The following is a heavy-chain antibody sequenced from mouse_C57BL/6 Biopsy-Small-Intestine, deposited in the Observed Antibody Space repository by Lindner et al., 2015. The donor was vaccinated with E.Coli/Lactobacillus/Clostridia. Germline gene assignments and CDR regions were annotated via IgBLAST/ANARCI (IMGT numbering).Heavy chain of an antibody. J-gene: IGHJ4*01. CDR1: GFTFNTYA. V-gene: IGHV10-3*01. D-gene: IGHD2-2*01. CDR2: IRTKSNNYAT. Sequence: VQLQESGGGLVQPEGSLKLSCAASGFTFNTYAMHWVRQAPGKGLEWVARIRTKSNNYATYYADSVKDRFTTSRDDSQSMLYLQMNNLKTEDTAMYYCVRHGLWLREDAMDYWGQGTSVTVSP. CDR3: VRHGLWLREDAMDY.